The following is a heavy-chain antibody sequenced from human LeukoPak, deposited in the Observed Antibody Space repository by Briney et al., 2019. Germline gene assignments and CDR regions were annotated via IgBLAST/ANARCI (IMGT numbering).Heavy chain of an antibody. CDR2: IYYSGST. J-gene: IGHJ5*02. Sequence: PSETLSLTCTVSGASISSYFWTWIRQSPGKGLEWIGYIYYSGSTNYNPSLKSRVTISVDTSKNQFSLKLTSVTAADTAVYYCARYDYGSGYPGSWLDPWGQGTLVTVSS. V-gene: IGHV4-59*08. D-gene: IGHD3-10*01. CDR3: ARYDYGSGYPGSWLDP. CDR1: GASISSYF.